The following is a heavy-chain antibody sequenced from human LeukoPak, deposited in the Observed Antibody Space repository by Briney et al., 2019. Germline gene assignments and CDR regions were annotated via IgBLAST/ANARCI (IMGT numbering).Heavy chain of an antibody. CDR1: GGSISSGSYF. Sequence: SETLSLTCTVSGGSISSGSYFWSWIRQPAGKGLEWIGRIYTSGSTNYNPSLKSRVTISVDTSKNQFSLKLSSVTAADTAVYYCARDRSVGSYYNGFDYWGQGTLVTVSS. V-gene: IGHV4-61*02. CDR2: IYTSGST. CDR3: ARDRSVGSYYNGFDY. J-gene: IGHJ4*02. D-gene: IGHD3-10*01.